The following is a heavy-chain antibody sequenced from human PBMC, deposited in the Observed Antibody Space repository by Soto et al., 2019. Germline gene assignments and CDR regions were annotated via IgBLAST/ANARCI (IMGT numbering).Heavy chain of an antibody. CDR1: GYTFTSYG. J-gene: IGHJ4*02. V-gene: IGHV1-18*01. CDR3: ARGRYGDY. Sequence: QVHLVQSGAEVKKPGASVKVSCKCSGYTFTSYGITWVRQAPGQGLEWMGWISAHNGNTDYAQKLQGRVTVARNTSTSTAYMELRSLRSDGTAVYYCARGRYGDYWGQGALVTVSS. D-gene: IGHD1-1*01. CDR2: ISAHNGNT.